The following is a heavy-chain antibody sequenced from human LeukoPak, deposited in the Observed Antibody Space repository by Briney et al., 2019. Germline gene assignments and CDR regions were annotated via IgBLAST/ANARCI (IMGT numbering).Heavy chain of an antibody. V-gene: IGHV1-3*01. CDR1: GYTFTSYA. Sequence: ASVKVSCKASGYTFTSYAKHWVRQAPGQRLEWMGWINAGNGNTKYSQKFQGRVTITRDTSASTAYMELSSLRSEDTAVYYCARGWKPLMVTAIPGTFWGQGTLVAVSS. D-gene: IGHD2-21*02. J-gene: IGHJ4*02. CDR2: INAGNGNT. CDR3: ARGWKPLMVTAIPGTF.